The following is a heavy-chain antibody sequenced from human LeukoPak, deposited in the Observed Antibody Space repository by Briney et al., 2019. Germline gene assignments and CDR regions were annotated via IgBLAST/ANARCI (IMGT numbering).Heavy chain of an antibody. J-gene: IGHJ4*02. CDR1: GFTVSSNY. CDR2: IYSGGST. Sequence: GSLRLSCAASGFTVSSNYMSWVRQAPGKGLEWVSVIYSGGSTYYADSVKGRFTISRDNSKNTLYLQMNSLRAEDTAVYYCARAERVWFSYYFDYWGQGTLVTVSS. D-gene: IGHD6-19*01. CDR3: ARAERVWFSYYFDY. V-gene: IGHV3-66*01.